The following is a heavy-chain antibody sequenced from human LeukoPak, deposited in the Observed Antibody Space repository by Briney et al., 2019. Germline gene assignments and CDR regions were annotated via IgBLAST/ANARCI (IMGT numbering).Heavy chain of an antibody. V-gene: IGHV3-23*01. Sequence: GGSLRLSCAASGFTLSIYVMTWVRRAPGKGLEWVSGISGSGGDTDYAGSVKGRFTISRDTYKNTLYLQMNSLRAEDTAVYYCAKGVYYASGSFSFFDFWGQGTLVTVSS. D-gene: IGHD3-10*01. J-gene: IGHJ4*02. CDR3: AKGVYYASGSFSFFDF. CDR1: GFTLSIYV. CDR2: ISGSGGDT.